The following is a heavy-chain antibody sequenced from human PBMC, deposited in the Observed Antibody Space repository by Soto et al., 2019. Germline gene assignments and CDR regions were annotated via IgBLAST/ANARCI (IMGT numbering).Heavy chain of an antibody. V-gene: IGHV3-11*01. CDR2: ISSSGSTI. D-gene: IGHD6-13*01. Sequence: QVQLVESGGGLVKPGGSLRLSCAASGFTFSDYYMSWIRQAPGKGLEWVSYISSSGSTIYYADSVKGRFTISRDNAKKFLYLQMKSLRAEVTAVDYCARTAEAGYYYYDGLDVWGQGTTVTFSS. CDR1: GFTFSDYY. J-gene: IGHJ6*02. CDR3: ARTAEAGYYYYDGLDV.